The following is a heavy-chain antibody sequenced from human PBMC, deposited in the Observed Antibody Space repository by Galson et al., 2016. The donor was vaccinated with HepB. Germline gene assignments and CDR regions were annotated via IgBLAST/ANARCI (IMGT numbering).Heavy chain of an antibody. J-gene: IGHJ5*02. CDR2: IDPSDSST. CDR3: VKPLRGSGSPGAS. D-gene: IGHD3-10*01. V-gene: IGHV5-10-1*01. Sequence: QSGAEVKKPGESLRISCKGSGYSFTNSWISWVRQMPGKGLEWMGRIDPSDSSTNYGPSFEGHVAMSTDKSITTAYLQWSSLKASDAAMYYCVKPLRGSGSPGASWGQGTLLTVSS. CDR1: GYSFTNSW.